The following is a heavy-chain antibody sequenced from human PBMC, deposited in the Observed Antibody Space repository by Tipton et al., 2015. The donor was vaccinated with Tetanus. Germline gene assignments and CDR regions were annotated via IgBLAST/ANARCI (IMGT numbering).Heavy chain of an antibody. J-gene: IGHJ4*02. D-gene: IGHD3-22*01. CDR3: SRQEPPRRFFYDSSGSSD. Sequence: LRLSCAVSGVSIRSSSYFWGWVRQPPGKALEWIGHIFYTGSSHYNPSFKSRVSMSVDTTKNQFSLNLTSVTAADTAVYFCSRQEPPRRFFYDSSGSSDWGQGTRVTVSS. V-gene: IGHV4-39*01. CDR1: GVSIRSSSYF. CDR2: IFYTGSS.